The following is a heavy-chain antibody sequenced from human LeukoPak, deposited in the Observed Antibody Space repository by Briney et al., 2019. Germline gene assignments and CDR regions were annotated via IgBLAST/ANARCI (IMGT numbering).Heavy chain of an antibody. D-gene: IGHD6-13*01. CDR2: IYTSGST. CDR1: GGSISSYY. CDR3: ARADSWYRGDAFEI. J-gene: IGHJ3*02. V-gene: IGHV4-4*07. Sequence: SETLSLTCTASGGSISSYYWSWIRQPARKGLECIGRIYTSGSTNYNPSLKSRVTMSVDTSKNQFSLKLSSVTAADTAVYYCARADSWYRGDAFEIWGQGTMVTVSS.